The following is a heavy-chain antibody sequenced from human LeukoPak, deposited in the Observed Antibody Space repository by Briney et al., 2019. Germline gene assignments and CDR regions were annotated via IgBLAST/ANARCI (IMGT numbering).Heavy chain of an antibody. CDR2: IGSASSYV. CDR1: GITFKNYN. Sequence: GGSLRLSCSASGITFKNYNMNWVRQAPGKGLEWVAFIGSASSYVFYADSVKGRFTISRDNAKNSLYLQMNSLKAEDTAIYYCATSIGVAVAFDFWGQGTLVTVSS. D-gene: IGHD6-19*01. V-gene: IGHV3-21*04. J-gene: IGHJ4*02. CDR3: ATSIGVAVAFDF.